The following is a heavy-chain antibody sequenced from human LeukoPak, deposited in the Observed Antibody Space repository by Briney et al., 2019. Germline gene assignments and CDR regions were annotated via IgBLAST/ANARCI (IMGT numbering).Heavy chain of an antibody. Sequence: GGSLRLSCVASGFTFSSYAMSWIRQAPGKGLEWVSGINWDGGNTGYADSVKGRFTISRDNAKNSLYLQTNSLRAEDTALYYCARVSSRYFDWLHRPFDIWGQGTMVTVSS. CDR3: ARVSSRYFDWLHRPFDI. CDR2: INWDGGNT. D-gene: IGHD3-9*01. V-gene: IGHV3-20*04. CDR1: GFTFSSYA. J-gene: IGHJ3*02.